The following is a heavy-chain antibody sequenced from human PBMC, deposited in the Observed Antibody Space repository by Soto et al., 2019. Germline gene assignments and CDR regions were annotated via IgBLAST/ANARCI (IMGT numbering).Heavy chain of an antibody. CDR3: ARARPSMVRGVIGYYYYYGMDV. CDR2: VIPIFGTA. CDR1: GGTFSSYA. D-gene: IGHD3-10*01. Sequence: QVQLVQSGAEVKKPGSSVKVSCKASGGTFSSYAISWVRQAPGQGLEWMGGVIPIFGTANYAQKFQGRVTIPADESTSTAYMELSSLRSEDTAGYYCARARPSMVRGVIGYYYYYGMDVWGQGTTVTVSS. J-gene: IGHJ6*02. V-gene: IGHV1-69*12.